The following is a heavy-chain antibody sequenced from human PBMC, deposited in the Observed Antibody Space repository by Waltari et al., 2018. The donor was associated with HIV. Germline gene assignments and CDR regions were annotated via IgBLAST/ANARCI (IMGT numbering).Heavy chain of an antibody. J-gene: IGHJ4*02. CDR1: GLVFRSHH. Sequence: EVQLVESGGGLVQPGGSLSPSCAAPGLVFRSHHMDWVRQAPGKGLEWVGRIRNKPSSYTTEYAASVKGRFSISRDDSRNSLYLQMNSLKTEDTAVYYCTTSAIGNIFDNWGQGTLVTVSS. CDR2: IRNKPSSYTT. D-gene: IGHD1-1*01. V-gene: IGHV3-72*01. CDR3: TTSAIGNIFDN.